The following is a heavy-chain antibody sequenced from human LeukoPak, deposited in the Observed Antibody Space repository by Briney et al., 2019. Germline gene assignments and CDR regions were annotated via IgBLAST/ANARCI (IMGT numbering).Heavy chain of an antibody. CDR2: VFYTGTT. CDR3: ARSNGTWRYFFDS. D-gene: IGHD1-14*01. J-gene: IGHJ4*02. CDR1: GGSISSSSYY. V-gene: IGHV4-39*01. Sequence: SETLSLTCTVSGGSISSSSYYWGWIRQPPGKRLEWIGGVFYTGTTYCNPSLKSRVTISVDTSKTQFSLRLSSVTATDTAVYCCARSNGTWRYFFDSWGQGTLVTVSS.